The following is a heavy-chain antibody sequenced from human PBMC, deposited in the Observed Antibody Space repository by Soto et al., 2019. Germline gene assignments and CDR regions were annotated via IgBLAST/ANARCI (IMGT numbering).Heavy chain of an antibody. J-gene: IGHJ6*03. D-gene: IGHD3-3*01. CDR3: ARDYYDFWSGYYTRLFWAYYYMDV. CDR1: GFTFSSYG. CDR2: IWYDGSNK. V-gene: IGHV3-33*01. Sequence: GGSLRLSCAASGFTFSSYGMHWVRQAPGKGLEWVAVIWYDGSNKYYADSVKGRFTISRDNSKNMLYLQMNSLRAEDTAVYYCARDYYDFWSGYYTRLFWAYYYMDVWGKGTTVTVSS.